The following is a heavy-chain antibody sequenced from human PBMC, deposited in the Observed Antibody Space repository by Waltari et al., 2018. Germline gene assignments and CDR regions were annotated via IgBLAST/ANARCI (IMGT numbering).Heavy chain of an antibody. CDR3: VRLEDCSGPGGNCYSGDSFALDV. Sequence: QVQLQQWGAGQLQPSETLSLTCAVSGGSFSGYYWGWIRQPPGKGLEWIGAINHNGNRKHNTALRGRVTMLVDTSRSQFSLKVNSGTAADTAVYYCVRLEDCSGPGGNCYSGDSFALDVWGQGTTVTVSS. CDR1: GGSFSGYY. J-gene: IGHJ6*02. CDR2: INHNGNR. V-gene: IGHV4-34*02. D-gene: IGHD2-21*01.